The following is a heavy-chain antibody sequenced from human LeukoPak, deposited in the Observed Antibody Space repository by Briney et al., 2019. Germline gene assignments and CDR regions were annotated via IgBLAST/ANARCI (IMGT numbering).Heavy chain of an antibody. D-gene: IGHD6-6*01. V-gene: IGHV1-69*13. CDR2: IIPIFGTA. J-gene: IGHJ6*03. CDR1: GGTFSPYS. CDR3: AKDDVAAFATGYMDV. Sequence: SVKVSCKPSGGTFSPYSISWVRQAPGQGLEWMGGIIPIFGTADYAQNFQGRVTITADESTSTAYMEMSSLTSEDTAVYYCAKDDVAAFATGYMDVWGKGTTVTVSS.